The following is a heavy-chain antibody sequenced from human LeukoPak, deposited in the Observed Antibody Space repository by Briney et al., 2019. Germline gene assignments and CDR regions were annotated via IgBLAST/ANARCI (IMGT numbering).Heavy chain of an antibody. CDR2: IKQDGSES. J-gene: IGHJ4*02. CDR3: ARLGEKADFDY. V-gene: IGHV3-7*01. CDR1: GFTFSSYS. Sequence: GGSLRLSCAASGFTFSSYSMNWVRQAPGKGLEWVANIKQDGSESYYVDYVKGRFTFSRDNAKNSLYLQINSLRAEDTAVYYCARLGEKADFDYWGQGTLVTVSS. D-gene: IGHD3-16*01.